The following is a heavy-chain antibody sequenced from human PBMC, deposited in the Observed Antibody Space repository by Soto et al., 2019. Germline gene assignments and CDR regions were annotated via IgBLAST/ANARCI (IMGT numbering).Heavy chain of an antibody. CDR1: GVTFSNYG. D-gene: IGHD3-16*02. CDR2: ISGSGGGT. CDR3: AKDHRPLQLRLGELSPLDCDS. Sequence: GGSRRRSWGASGVTFSNYGMSWVRRAPRQWPQWVSSISGSGGGTFYADSVKGRFTISRDNFKNTLYLQMNSLRAEDTALYHCAKDHRPLQLRLGELSPLDCDSWGQGTLVTVSS. J-gene: IGHJ5*01. V-gene: IGHV3-23*01.